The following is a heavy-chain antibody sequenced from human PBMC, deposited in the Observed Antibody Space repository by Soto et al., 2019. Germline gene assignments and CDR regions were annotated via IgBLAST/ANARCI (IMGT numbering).Heavy chain of an antibody. J-gene: IGHJ4*02. D-gene: IGHD6-19*01. CDR2: ISAYNGNT. CDR1: GYTFTSYG. V-gene: IGHV1-18*01. CDR3: AGGMAVAGTLRDHFGY. Sequence: GASVKVSCKASGYTFTSYGISWVRQAPGQGLEWMGWISAYNGNTNYAQKLQGRVTMTTDTSTSTAYMELRSLRSDDTAVYYCAGGMAVAGTLRDHFGYWGQGTLVTVSS.